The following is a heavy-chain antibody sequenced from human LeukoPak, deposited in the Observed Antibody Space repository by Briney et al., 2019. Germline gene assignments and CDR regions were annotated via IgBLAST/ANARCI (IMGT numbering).Heavy chain of an antibody. CDR1: GYTFTSYY. Sequence: ASVTVSCKASGYTFTSYYMHWVRQAPGQGLEWMGIINPSGGSTSYAQKFQGRVTMTRDTSTSTVYMELSGLRSEDTAVYYCARDRNWNSLYYYYGMDVWGQGTTVTVSS. V-gene: IGHV1-46*01. CDR3: ARDRNWNSLYYYYGMDV. J-gene: IGHJ6*02. CDR2: INPSGGST. D-gene: IGHD1-7*01.